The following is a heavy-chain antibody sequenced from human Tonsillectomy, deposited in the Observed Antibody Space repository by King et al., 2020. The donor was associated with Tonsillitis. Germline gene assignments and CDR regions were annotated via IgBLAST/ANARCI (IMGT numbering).Heavy chain of an antibody. CDR3: AKEGGGISPLDY. V-gene: IGHV3-23*04. CDR1: GFTFSSYA. CDR2: IIGSGGSN. D-gene: IGHD2-15*01. J-gene: IGHJ4*02. Sequence: VQLVESGGGLVQPGGSLRLSCAASGFTFSSYAMSGVRQAPGKGLEWVSTIIGSGGSNNYADSVKGRCTISRDNSKNTLYLQMNSLRAEDTAVYYCAKEGGGISPLDYWGQGTLVTVSS.